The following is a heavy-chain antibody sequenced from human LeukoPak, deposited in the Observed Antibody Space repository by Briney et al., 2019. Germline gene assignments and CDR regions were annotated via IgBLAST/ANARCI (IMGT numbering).Heavy chain of an antibody. V-gene: IGHV3-7*01. Sequence: AGGSLRLSCAASGFTFTNSWMAWVRQAPGKGLEWVANIKQDGSTKRYVDSLKGRFTISRDNPKNSLYLQMNSLRADDTAVYYCARDTDGSLDYWGQGILVTVAS. J-gene: IGHJ4*02. CDR2: IKQDGSTK. D-gene: IGHD1-26*01. CDR1: GFTFTNSW. CDR3: ARDTDGSLDY.